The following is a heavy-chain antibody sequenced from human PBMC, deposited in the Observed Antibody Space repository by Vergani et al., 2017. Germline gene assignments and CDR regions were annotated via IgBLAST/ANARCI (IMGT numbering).Heavy chain of an antibody. CDR2: IIPIFGTA. CDR3: AGHGHCSSTSCPTNLIDY. CDR1: GGTFSSYA. V-gene: IGHV1-69*01. J-gene: IGHJ4*02. D-gene: IGHD2-2*03. Sequence: QVQLVQSGAEVKKPGSSVKVSCKASGGTFSSYAISWVRQAPGQGLEWMGGIIPIFGTANYAQKFQGRVTITADESTSTAYMELSSLRSEDTAVYYCAGHGHCSSTSCPTNLIDYWGQGTLVTVSS.